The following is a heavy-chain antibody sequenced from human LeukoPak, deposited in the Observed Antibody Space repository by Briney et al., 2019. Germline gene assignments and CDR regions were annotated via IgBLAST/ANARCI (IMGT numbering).Heavy chain of an antibody. CDR1: GYTFTGYY. CDR2: INPNSGGT. J-gene: IGHJ4*02. CDR3: ARARVSVSASSDY. V-gene: IGHV1-2*06. Sequence: ASVKVSCKASGYTFTGYYMHWVRQAPGQGLEWMGRINPNSGGTNYAQKFQGRVTMTRDTSINTAYMELSRLRYDDTAVYYCARARVSVSASSDYWDQGTLVTVSS. D-gene: IGHD6-13*01.